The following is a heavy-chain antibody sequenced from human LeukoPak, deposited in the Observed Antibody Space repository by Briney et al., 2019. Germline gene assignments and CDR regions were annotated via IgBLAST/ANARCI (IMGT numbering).Heavy chain of an antibody. V-gene: IGHV3-23*01. CDR3: ARASGGYYNRVYFDY. CDR2: ISGSGGST. Sequence: SGGSLRLSCAASGFTFSSYAMSWVRQAPGKGLEWVSAISGSGGSTYYADSVKGRFTISRDNPKNTLYLQMNSLRAEDTAVYYCARASGGYYNRVYFDYWGQGTLDTVSS. D-gene: IGHD3-10*01. J-gene: IGHJ4*02. CDR1: GFTFSSYA.